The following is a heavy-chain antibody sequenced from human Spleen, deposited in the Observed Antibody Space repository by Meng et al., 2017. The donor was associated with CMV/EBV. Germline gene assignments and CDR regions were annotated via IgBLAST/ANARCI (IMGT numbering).Heavy chain of an antibody. CDR3: AIVEMATIANDY. CDR1: GVSISSSSFY. V-gene: IGHV4-39*01. J-gene: IGHJ4*02. D-gene: IGHD5-24*01. Sequence: FSGVSISSSSFYWGRLRPPPGLGLVWIVYIYYSGSSYYSPSLKIRVTVSIATSKNQFSLKLSSVTAADTAMYSCAIVEMATIANDYWGQGTLVTVSS. CDR2: IYYSGSS.